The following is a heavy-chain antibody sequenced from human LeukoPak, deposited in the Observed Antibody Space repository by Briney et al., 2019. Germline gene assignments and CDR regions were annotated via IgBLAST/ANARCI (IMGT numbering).Heavy chain of an antibody. CDR2: IYYSGST. CDR3: ARDLEGGAFDY. D-gene: IGHD4/OR15-4a*01. V-gene: IGHV4-39*07. J-gene: IGHJ4*02. CDR1: GGSISSSSYY. Sequence: SETLSLTCTVSGGSISSSSYYWGWLRQPPGKGLEWIGSIYYSGSTYYNPSLKSRVTISVDTSKNQFSLKLSSVTAADTAVYYCARDLEGGAFDYWGQGTLVTVSS.